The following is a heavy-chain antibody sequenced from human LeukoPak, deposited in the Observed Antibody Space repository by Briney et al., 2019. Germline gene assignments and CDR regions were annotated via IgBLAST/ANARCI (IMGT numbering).Heavy chain of an antibody. J-gene: IGHJ4*02. CDR2: ISGSGGST. CDR1: GFTFSSYA. V-gene: IGHV3-23*01. D-gene: IGHD7-27*01. Sequence: GGSLRLSCAASGFTFSSYAMSWVRQAPGKGLEWVSAISGSGGSTYYADSVKGRFTISRDNSKNTLYLQMNSLRAADTAVYYCARDPILTGDPPFFNYGGRGPLVTVPS. CDR3: ARDPILTGDPPFFNY.